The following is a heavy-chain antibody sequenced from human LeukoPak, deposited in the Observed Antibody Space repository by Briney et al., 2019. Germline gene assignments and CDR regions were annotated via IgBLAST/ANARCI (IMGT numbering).Heavy chain of an antibody. J-gene: IGHJ4*02. CDR3: ASTDNYGSGSYHHY. D-gene: IGHD3-10*01. CDR1: GGSFSGYY. Sequence: SETLSLTCAVYGGSFSGYYWSWIRQPPGKGLEWIGEINHSGSTNYNPSLKSQVTISVDTSKNQFSLKLSSVTAADTAVYYCASTDNYGSGSYHHYWGQGTLVTVSS. V-gene: IGHV4-34*01. CDR2: INHSGST.